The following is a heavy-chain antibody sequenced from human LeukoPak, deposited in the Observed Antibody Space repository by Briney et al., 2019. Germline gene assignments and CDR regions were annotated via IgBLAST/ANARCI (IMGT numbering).Heavy chain of an antibody. J-gene: IGHJ3*02. Sequence: ASVKVSCKASGYTFTSYDINWVRQATGQGLEWMGWMNPNSGNTGYAQKFQGRVTMTRNTSISTACMELSSLRSEDTAVYYCASYSGSLDAFDIWGQGTMVTVSS. CDR3: ASYSGSLDAFDI. CDR1: GYTFTSYD. CDR2: MNPNSGNT. V-gene: IGHV1-8*01. D-gene: IGHD1-26*01.